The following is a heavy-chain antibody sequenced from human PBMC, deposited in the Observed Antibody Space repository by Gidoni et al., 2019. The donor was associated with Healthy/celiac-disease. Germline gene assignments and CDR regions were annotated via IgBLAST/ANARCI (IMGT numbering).Heavy chain of an antibody. CDR3: VKDLDYYGSGSYPPNFDY. D-gene: IGHD3-10*01. CDR2: ISSNGGST. J-gene: IGHJ4*02. CDR1: GFTFSSYA. V-gene: IGHV3-64D*08. Sequence: EVQLVESGGGLVQPGGSLRLSCSASGFTFSSYAMHWVRQAPGKGLEYVSAISSNGGSTYYADSVKGRFTISRDNSKNTLYLQMSSLRAEDTAVYYCVKDLDYYGSGSYPPNFDYWGQGTLVTVSS.